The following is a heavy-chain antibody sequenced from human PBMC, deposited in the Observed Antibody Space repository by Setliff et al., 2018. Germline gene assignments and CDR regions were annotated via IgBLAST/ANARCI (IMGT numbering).Heavy chain of an antibody. CDR3: LRLVRYCTKIACQATSGDEV. V-gene: IGHV1-18*04. Sequence: ASVKVSCKASGYTFKDFIISWVRQAPGQGLEWMGWISPHTGRAYYAPELQGRITMTTDTSTNTGYLELRGLRSDDTAVYYCLRLVRYCTKIACQATSGDEVWGLGTLVTVSS. CDR1: GYTFKDFI. CDR2: ISPHTGRA. D-gene: IGHD2-8*01. J-gene: IGHJ4*02.